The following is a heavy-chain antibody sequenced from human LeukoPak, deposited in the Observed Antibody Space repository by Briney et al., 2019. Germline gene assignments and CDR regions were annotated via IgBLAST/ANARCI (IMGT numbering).Heavy chain of an antibody. V-gene: IGHV4-59*01. CDR1: GGSISSYY. J-gene: IGHJ4*02. Sequence: SETLSLTCTVSGGSISSYYWSWIRQPPGKGLEWIGYIYYSGSTNYNPSLKSRVTISVDTSKNQFSLKLSSVTAADTAVYYCARAPFVWSGYYTALRSFDYWGQGTLVTVSS. D-gene: IGHD3-3*01. CDR2: IYYSGST. CDR3: ARAPFVWSGYYTALRSFDY.